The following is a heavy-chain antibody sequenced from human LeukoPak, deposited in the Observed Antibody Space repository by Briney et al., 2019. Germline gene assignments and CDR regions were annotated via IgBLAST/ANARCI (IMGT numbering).Heavy chain of an antibody. Sequence: GASVKVSCKASGYTFTSYDINWVRQAPGQGLEWMGWISAYNGNTNYAQKLQGRVTMTTDTSTSTAYMELRSLRSDDTAVYYCARLRLPQGRYCSSTSCYYYYYYMDVWGKGTTVTVSS. V-gene: IGHV1-18*01. CDR1: GYTFTSYD. CDR2: ISAYNGNT. J-gene: IGHJ6*03. D-gene: IGHD2-2*01. CDR3: ARLRLPQGRYCSSTSCYYYYYYMDV.